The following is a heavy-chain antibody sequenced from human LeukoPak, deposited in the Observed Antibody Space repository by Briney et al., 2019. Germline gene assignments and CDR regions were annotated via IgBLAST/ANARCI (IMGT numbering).Heavy chain of an antibody. CDR1: GGSISSSSYY. J-gene: IGHJ4*02. CDR2: IYYSGST. Sequence: KSSETLSLTCTVSGGSISSSSYYWGWIRQPPGKGLEWIGSIYYSGSTYYNPSLKSRVTISVDTSKSQFSLKLSSVTAADTAVYYCARREYYYDSSGYYSGWGQGTLVTVSS. CDR3: ARREYYYDSSGYYSG. V-gene: IGHV4-39*01. D-gene: IGHD3-22*01.